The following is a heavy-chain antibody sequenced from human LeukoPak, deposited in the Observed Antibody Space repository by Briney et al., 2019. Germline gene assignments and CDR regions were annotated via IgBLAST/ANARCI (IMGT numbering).Heavy chain of an antibody. CDR1: RYIFTDYY. V-gene: IGHV1-2*02. J-gene: IGHJ4*02. D-gene: IGHD2-2*01. CDR3: ARGGYCTSTSCYLPDF. Sequence: ASAKVSCKASRYIFTDYYLHWVRQAPGQGLEWMGWINPNGGGTKYAQKFQGRVTMTRDTSINTAYMELSRLRSDDTAVYYCARGGYCTSTSCYLPDFWGQGTLVTVSS. CDR2: INPNGGGT.